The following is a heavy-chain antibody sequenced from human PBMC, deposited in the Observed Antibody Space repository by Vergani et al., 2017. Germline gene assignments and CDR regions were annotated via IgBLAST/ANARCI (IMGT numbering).Heavy chain of an antibody. CDR1: GYTFTSYY. CDR3: ARDSRYCXSTSCYVGRDWFDP. Sequence: QVQLVQSGAEVKKPGASGKVSCKASGYTFTSYYMHWVRQAPGQGLEWMGIINPGGGSTSYAQKFQGRVTMTRDTSTSTVYMELSSLRSEDTAVYYCARDSRYCXSTSCYVGRDWFDPWGQGTLVTVSS. D-gene: IGHD2-2*01. J-gene: IGHJ5*02. V-gene: IGHV1-46*01. CDR2: INPGGGST.